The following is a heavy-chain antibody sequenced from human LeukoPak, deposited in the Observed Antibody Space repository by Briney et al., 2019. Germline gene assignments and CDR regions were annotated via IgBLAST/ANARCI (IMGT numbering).Heavy chain of an antibody. D-gene: IGHD3-10*01. V-gene: IGHV3-23*01. CDR2: ISGSGDYT. CDR1: GFTFSSHG. Sequence: GGTLRLSCAASGFTFSSHGMSWVRQAPGKGLEWVSTISGSGDYTYYADSVKGRFTISRDNSKNTLYLQMNSLRAEDTAIYYCAKVTYGSGTYGAFDSWGQGTLVTVSS. J-gene: IGHJ4*02. CDR3: AKVTYGSGTYGAFDS.